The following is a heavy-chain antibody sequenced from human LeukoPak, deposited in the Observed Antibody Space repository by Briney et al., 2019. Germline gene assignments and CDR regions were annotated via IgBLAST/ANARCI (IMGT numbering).Heavy chain of an antibody. CDR3: TTEGIAVAVDY. CDR1: GFTCSNAW. J-gene: IGHJ4*02. V-gene: IGHV3-15*01. CDR2: IKSKTDGGTT. Sequence: GGSLRLSCAASGFTCSNAWMSWVRQGPGKGLEWVGRIKSKTDGGTTDYAAPVKGRFTISRDDSKNTLYLQMNSLKTEDTAVYYCTTEGIAVAVDYWGQGTLVTVSS. D-gene: IGHD6-19*01.